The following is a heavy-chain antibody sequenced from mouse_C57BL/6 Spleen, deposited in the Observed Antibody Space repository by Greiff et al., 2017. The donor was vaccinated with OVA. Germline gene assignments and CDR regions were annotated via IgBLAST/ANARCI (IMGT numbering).Heavy chain of an antibody. V-gene: IGHV1-18*01. CDR1: GYTFTDYN. CDR2: INPNNGGT. J-gene: IGHJ1*03. Sequence: VQLQQSGPELVKPGASVKIPCKASGYTFTDYNMDWVKQSPGKSLEWIGDINPNNGGTIYNQKFKGKATLTVDKSSSTAYMELRSLTSEDTAVYYCARTPITTVVDWYFDVWGTGTTVTVSS. D-gene: IGHD1-1*01. CDR3: ARTPITTVVDWYFDV.